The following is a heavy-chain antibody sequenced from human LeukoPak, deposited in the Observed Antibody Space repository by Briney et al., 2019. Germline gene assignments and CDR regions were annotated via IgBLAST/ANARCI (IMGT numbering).Heavy chain of an antibody. CDR1: GFTFTRNS. CDR2: ISGSSSSI. CDR3: AKERPLFNYYDSSGYQLSAGYFDL. J-gene: IGHJ2*01. V-gene: IGHV3-48*04. D-gene: IGHD3-22*01. Sequence: PGGSLRLSCAASGFTFTRNSMNWVRQAPGKGLEWVSYISGSSSSIYYAESVKGRFTISRDNAKNSLFLQMNSLRAEDTAVYYCAKERPLFNYYDSSGYQLSAGYFDLWGRGTLVTVSS.